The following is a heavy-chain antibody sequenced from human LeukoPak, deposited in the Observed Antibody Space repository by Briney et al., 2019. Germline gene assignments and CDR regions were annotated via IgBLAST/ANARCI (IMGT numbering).Heavy chain of an antibody. Sequence: SETLSLTCTVSGGSISSGGYYWSWIRQHPGKGLEWIGYIYYSGSTDYNPSLKSRVTISVDTSKNQLSLKLSSVTAADTAIYYCARHWGAHYDYWGQGTLVTVSS. J-gene: IGHJ4*02. CDR2: IYYSGST. CDR1: GGSISSGGYY. D-gene: IGHD3-16*01. V-gene: IGHV4-31*03. CDR3: ARHWGAHYDY.